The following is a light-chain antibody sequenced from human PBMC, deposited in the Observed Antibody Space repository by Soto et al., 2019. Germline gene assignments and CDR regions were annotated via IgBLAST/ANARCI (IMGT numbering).Light chain of an antibody. CDR2: YAS. CDR3: QVWDIMTDNYV. J-gene: IGLJ1*01. CDR1: NIGNKR. V-gene: IGLV3-21*04. Sequence: SSELTQPPSVSVAPEKTATITCGGNNIGNKRVHWYRQKPGQAPVLLISYASDRPSGIPERFSGSNSENTATLTISRVEAGDEADYYCQVWDIMTDNYVFGSGTKVTVL.